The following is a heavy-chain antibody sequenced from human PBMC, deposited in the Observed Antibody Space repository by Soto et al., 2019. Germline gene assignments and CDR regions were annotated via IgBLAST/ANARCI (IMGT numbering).Heavy chain of an antibody. CDR3: APHVHCSGGSCHYDAFDT. CDR1: GFIFGNYM. Sequence: EVQLLESGGGLVQPGESLRLSCAFSGFIFGNYMMTWVRQAPGKGLEWVSTIRDGGESTYYADSVKGRFTISRDNSKKTLYLQMDSLGLEDTSVYYCAPHVHCSGGSCHYDAFDTRAQGTMVTVAS. D-gene: IGHD2-15*01. CDR2: IRDGGEST. V-gene: IGHV3-23*01. J-gene: IGHJ3*02.